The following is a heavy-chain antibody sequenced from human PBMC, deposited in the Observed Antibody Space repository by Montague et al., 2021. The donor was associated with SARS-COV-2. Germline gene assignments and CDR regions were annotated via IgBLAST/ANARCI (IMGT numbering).Heavy chain of an antibody. D-gene: IGHD3-3*01. Sequence: SLRLSCAASGFTVSSYWLHWVRQAPGKGLVWVSRINSDVSSPSYSYSXXVLFTISRDNAKNTLYLQMNSLRAEDTAVSYCARVYYDFWSGSTANWYYGMDVWGQGTTVTVSS. CDR3: ARVYYDFWSGSTANWYYGMDV. CDR1: GFTVSSYW. V-gene: IGHV3-74*01. J-gene: IGHJ6*02. CDR2: INSDVSSP.